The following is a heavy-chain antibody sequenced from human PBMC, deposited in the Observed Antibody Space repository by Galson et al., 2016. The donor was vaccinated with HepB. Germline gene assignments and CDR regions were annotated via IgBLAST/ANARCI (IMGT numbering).Heavy chain of an antibody. J-gene: IGHJ6*02. V-gene: IGHV1-18*01. CDR3: ARVADIVLVPAMDV. Sequence: SVKVSCKASGYTFTYFGINWVRQAPGQGLEWMGWISSYNGDTNYAQKFQGRVTMTTDTSTSTAYMELRNLISDDTAVYYCARVADIVLVPAMDVWGQGTTVTV. CDR2: ISSYNGDT. CDR1: GYTFTYFG. D-gene: IGHD2-2*01.